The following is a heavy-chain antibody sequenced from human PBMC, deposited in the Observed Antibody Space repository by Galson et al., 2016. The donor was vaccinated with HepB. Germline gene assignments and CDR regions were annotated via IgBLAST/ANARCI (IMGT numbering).Heavy chain of an antibody. CDR3: ARGQDPYKIRD. J-gene: IGHJ4*02. CDR2: IYPSGST. CDR1: GGSITSSNW. Sequence: SETLSLTCAVSGGSITSSNWWSWVRQPPTKGLEWIGEIYPSGSTNYNPSLESRVTMSVDKSKNLFSLNLTSVTAADTAVYYCARGQDPYKIRDWGQGTLVTVSS. V-gene: IGHV4-4*02. D-gene: IGHD5-24*01.